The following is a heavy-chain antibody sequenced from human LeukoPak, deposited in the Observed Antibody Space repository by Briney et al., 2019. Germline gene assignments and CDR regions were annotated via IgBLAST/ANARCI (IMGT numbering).Heavy chain of an antibody. CDR1: GFTFRSYG. J-gene: IGHJ4*02. CDR3: ARGFYTPDY. Sequence: GGSLRLSCAVSGFTFRSYGMNWVRQAPGKGLEWVSYISTGSTTISYADSVKGRFTISRDNAKSSLYLEMNSLRAEDTAMYYCARGFYTPDYWGQGTLVTVSS. V-gene: IGHV3-48*01. CDR2: ISTGSTTI.